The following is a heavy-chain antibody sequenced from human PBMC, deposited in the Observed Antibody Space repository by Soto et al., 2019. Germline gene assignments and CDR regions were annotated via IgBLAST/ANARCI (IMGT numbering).Heavy chain of an antibody. V-gene: IGHV4-28*03. D-gene: IGHD5-18*01. J-gene: IGHJ4*02. Sequence: TSETLSLTCAVSGYSISSSNWWGWIRQPPGKGLEWIGYIYYSGTTYYNPSLKSRVTMSVDTSKNQFSLKLTSVTAVDTAVYYCARVSAMVTHYFDYWGQGTQVTVSS. CDR3: ARVSAMVTHYFDY. CDR2: IYYSGTT. CDR1: GYSISSSNW.